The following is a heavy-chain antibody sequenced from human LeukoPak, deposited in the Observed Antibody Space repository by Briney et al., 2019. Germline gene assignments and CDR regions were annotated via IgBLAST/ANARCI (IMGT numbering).Heavy chain of an antibody. CDR1: GYTFTSYD. D-gene: IGHD3-22*01. CDR3: ARGAYYYDSSGFKFDY. Sequence: ASVKVSCTASGYTFTSYDINWVRQATGQGLEWMGWMNPNSGNTGYAQKFQGRVTMTRNTSRSPAYMELSSLRSEDTAVYYCARGAYYYDSSGFKFDYWGQGTLVTVSS. CDR2: MNPNSGNT. V-gene: IGHV1-8*01. J-gene: IGHJ4*02.